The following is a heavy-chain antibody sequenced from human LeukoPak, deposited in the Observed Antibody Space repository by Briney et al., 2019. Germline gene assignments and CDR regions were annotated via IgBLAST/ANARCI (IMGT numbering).Heavy chain of an antibody. CDR1: GFTVSSNY. D-gene: IGHD4-23*01. Sequence: GGSLRLSCAASGFTVSSNYMSWVRQAPGKGLEWVSVIYSGGSTYYADSVKGRFTISRDNARNSLYLQMNSLRAEDTAVYYCARDDGGNYPATLEFWGQGTLVTVSS. CDR2: IYSGGST. CDR3: ARDDGGNYPATLEF. J-gene: IGHJ4*02. V-gene: IGHV3-53*01.